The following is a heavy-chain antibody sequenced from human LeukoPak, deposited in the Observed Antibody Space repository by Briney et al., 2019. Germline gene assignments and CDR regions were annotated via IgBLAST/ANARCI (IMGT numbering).Heavy chain of an antibody. CDR3: TRDPDG. V-gene: IGHV3-66*01. CDR2: NYSGGDT. J-gene: IGHJ4*02. CDR1: GFSVTNYY. Sequence: GGSLRLSCAASGFSVTNYYMSWVRRAPGKGLEWVSVNYSGGDTFHADSVKGRFILSRDISKNTLYLQMNSLRVDDTAVYYCTRDPDGWGQGTLVTVSS.